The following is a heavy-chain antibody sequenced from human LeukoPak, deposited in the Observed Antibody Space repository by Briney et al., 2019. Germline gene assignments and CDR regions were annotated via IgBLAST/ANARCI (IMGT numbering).Heavy chain of an antibody. D-gene: IGHD2-15*01. J-gene: IGHJ4*02. CDR2: ISYDENNK. V-gene: IGHV3-30*03. CDR3: ARRDGASCLDY. CDR1: GFTFNSYG. Sequence: PGGSLRLSCAGSGFTFNSYGMHWVRQAPGKGLEWVAVISYDENNKFYADSVKGRFTISRDNSKNTLYLQMNSLSTDDTAVYSCARRDGASCLDYWGQGTLVTVSS.